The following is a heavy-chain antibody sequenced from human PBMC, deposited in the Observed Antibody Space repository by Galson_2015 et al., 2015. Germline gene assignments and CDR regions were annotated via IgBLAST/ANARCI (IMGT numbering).Heavy chain of an antibody. D-gene: IGHD3-22*01. Sequence: SVKVSCKASGYTFTSYAMHWVRQAPGQRLEWMGWINAGNGNTKYSQKFQGRVTITRDTSASTAYMELSSLRSEDTAVYYCARDMLVWNYYDSSGSTHLPGSTGLLYWGQGTLVTVSS. CDR2: INAGNGNT. CDR1: GYTFTSYA. CDR3: ARDMLVWNYYDSSGSTHLPGSTGLLY. J-gene: IGHJ4*02. V-gene: IGHV1-3*01.